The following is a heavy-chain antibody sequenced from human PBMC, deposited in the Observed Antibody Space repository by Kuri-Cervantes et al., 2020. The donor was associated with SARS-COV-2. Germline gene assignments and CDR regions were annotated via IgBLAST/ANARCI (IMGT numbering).Heavy chain of an antibody. J-gene: IGHJ4*02. Sequence: GESLKISCVTSGFIFGAYSMNWVHQAPGKGLEWVSGVSWNGSRTHYADSVKGRFIISRDNSKNTLYLQMHSLRADDTAVYYCAKDQFQYDTAGYFDYWGQGTLVTVSS. D-gene: IGHD3-22*01. CDR1: GFIFGAYS. CDR3: AKDQFQYDTAGYFDY. CDR2: VSWNGSRT. V-gene: IGHV3-35*01.